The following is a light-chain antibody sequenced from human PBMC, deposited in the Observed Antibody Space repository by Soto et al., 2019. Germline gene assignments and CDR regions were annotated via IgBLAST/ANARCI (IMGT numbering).Light chain of an antibody. V-gene: IGKV1-33*01. CDR2: AAS. J-gene: IGKJ2*01. CDR3: QQYDSLPYT. Sequence: DIQMTQSPSSLSASVGDRVTITCQASQDISNYLNWYQQKPGKAPNLLIYAASNLETGVPSRFTGSKSGTDFIFTISRLQPEDIATYYCQQYDSLPYTFGQGTKLEIK. CDR1: QDISNY.